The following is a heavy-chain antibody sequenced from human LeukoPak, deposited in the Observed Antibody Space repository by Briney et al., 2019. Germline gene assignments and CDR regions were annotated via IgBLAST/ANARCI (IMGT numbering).Heavy chain of an antibody. J-gene: IGHJ4*02. Sequence: SETLSLTSAVYGRSFSGYYWGWVRQPPGKGLEWVGEINHSGSTNYNPSLKSRVTISVDTSKNQFSLKLSSVTAADTAVYYCARERNYYGAGRLDYWGQGTLVTVSS. CDR3: ARERNYYGAGRLDY. V-gene: IGHV4-34*01. CDR1: GRSFSGYY. D-gene: IGHD3-10*01. CDR2: INHSGST.